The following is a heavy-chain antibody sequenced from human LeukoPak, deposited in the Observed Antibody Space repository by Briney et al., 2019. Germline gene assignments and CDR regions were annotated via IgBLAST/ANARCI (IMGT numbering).Heavy chain of an antibody. CDR1: GFTFSSHW. CDR2: IKQDGSEK. J-gene: IGHJ4*02. D-gene: IGHD2-15*01. Sequence: QPGGSLRLSCSASGFTFSSHWMSWGRQAPGKGLGWVANIKQDGSEKYYVDSVKGRFTISRDNAKNSLYLQMNSLRAEDTAVYYCARESGGFDYWGQGTLVTVSS. CDR3: ARESGGFDY. V-gene: IGHV3-7*01.